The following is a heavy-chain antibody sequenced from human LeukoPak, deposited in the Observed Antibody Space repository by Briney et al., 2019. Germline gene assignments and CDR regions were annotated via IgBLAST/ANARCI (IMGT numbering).Heavy chain of an antibody. CDR3: ARTSTFGVGIDAFDI. J-gene: IGHJ3*02. CDR1: GGSISSSSYY. CDR2: IYYSGST. V-gene: IGHV4-39*01. D-gene: IGHD3-3*01. Sequence: KPSETLSLTCTVSGGSISSSSYYWGWIRQPPGKGLEWIGNIYYSGSTYYNPSLKSRVTISVDTSKNQFSLKLSSVTAADTAVYYCARTSTFGVGIDAFDIWGQGTMVTVSS.